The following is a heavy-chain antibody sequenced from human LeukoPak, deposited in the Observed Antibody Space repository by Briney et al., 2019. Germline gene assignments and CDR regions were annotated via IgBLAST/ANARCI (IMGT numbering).Heavy chain of an antibody. J-gene: IGHJ4*02. D-gene: IGHD4-17*01. V-gene: IGHV3-21*01. Sequence: GGSLRLSCAASGFTFSSYSMNWVRQAPGKGLEWVSSISSSSSYIYYADSVKGRFTISRDNAKNSLYLQMNSLRAEDTAVYYCARADSWYGDYRGYFDYWGPGTLVTVSS. CDR2: ISSSSSYI. CDR3: ARADSWYGDYRGYFDY. CDR1: GFTFSSYS.